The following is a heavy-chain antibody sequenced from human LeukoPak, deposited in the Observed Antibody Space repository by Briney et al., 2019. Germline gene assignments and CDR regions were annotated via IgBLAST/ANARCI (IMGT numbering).Heavy chain of an antibody. CDR3: ARSLHGYCSGGSCYSDLGY. CDR2: IYYSGST. D-gene: IGHD2-15*01. V-gene: IGHV4-59*01. J-gene: IGHJ4*02. Sequence: SETVSLTCTASGGSISSYYWSWIRQPPGKGLEWIGYIYYSGSTNYNPSLKSRVTISVDTSKNQFSLKLSSVTAADTAVYYCARSLHGYCSGGSCYSDLGYWGQGTLVTVSS. CDR1: GGSISSYY.